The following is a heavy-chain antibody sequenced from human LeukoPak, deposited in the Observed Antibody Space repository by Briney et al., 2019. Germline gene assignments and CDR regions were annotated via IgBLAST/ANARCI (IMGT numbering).Heavy chain of an antibody. CDR2: MNPNSGNT. D-gene: IGHD5-24*01. CDR1: GYTFTSYD. Sequence: ASVKVSCKXSGYTFTSYDINWVRQATGQGLEWMGWMNPNSGNTGYAQKFQGRVTMTTDTSTSTAYMELRSLRSDDTAVYYCARDRHQMATSPGRAFDIWGQGTMVTVSS. V-gene: IGHV1-8*01. CDR3: ARDRHQMATSPGRAFDI. J-gene: IGHJ3*02.